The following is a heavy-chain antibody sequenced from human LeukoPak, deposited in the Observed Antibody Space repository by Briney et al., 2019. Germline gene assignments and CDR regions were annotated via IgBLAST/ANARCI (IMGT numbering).Heavy chain of an antibody. Sequence: PGRSLRLSCAASGFTFSSYAMHWVRQAPGKGLEWVAVISYDGSNKYYADSVKGRFTISRDNAKNSLYLQMNSLRAEDTAVYYCARGQRGDYYDSSGYGAYWGQGTLVTVSS. CDR1: GFTFSSYA. CDR2: ISYDGSNK. D-gene: IGHD3-22*01. J-gene: IGHJ4*02. CDR3: ARGQRGDYYDSSGYGAY. V-gene: IGHV3-30-3*01.